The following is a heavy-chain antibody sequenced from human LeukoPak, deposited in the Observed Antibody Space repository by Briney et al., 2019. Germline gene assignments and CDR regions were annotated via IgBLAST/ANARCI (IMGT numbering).Heavy chain of an antibody. J-gene: IGHJ4*02. CDR2: ISFDGSNK. V-gene: IGHV3-30*18. Sequence: PGRSLRLSCAASGFTFSSYGMYWVRQAPGKGLEWVAVISFDGSNKYYADSVRGRFTVSRDNSKDTLYLQMNSLRAEDTAVHYCAKDEIGAVAGLLDYWGQGILVTVSS. CDR3: AKDEIGAVAGLLDY. CDR1: GFTFSSYG. D-gene: IGHD6-19*01.